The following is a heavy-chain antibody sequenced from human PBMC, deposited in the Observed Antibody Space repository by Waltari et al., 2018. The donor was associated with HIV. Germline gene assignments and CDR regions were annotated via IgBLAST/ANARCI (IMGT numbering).Heavy chain of an antibody. J-gene: IGHJ3*02. Sequence: QVQLQESGPGLVKPSATLSLTCTVSGGSISRYYWSWIRQPAGKGLEWIGRIYTSGSTNYNPSLKSRVTMSVDTSKNQFSLKLSSVTAADTAVYYCARGTYYYDSSGHDAFDIWGQGTMVTVSS. D-gene: IGHD3-22*01. CDR3: ARGTYYYDSSGHDAFDI. V-gene: IGHV4-4*07. CDR1: GGSISRYY. CDR2: IYTSGST.